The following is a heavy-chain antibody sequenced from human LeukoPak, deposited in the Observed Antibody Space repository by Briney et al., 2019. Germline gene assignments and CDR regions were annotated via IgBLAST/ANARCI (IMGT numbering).Heavy chain of an antibody. CDR3: ARDFAETADWFDP. Sequence: GGSLRLSCAASGFTFSSYSMNWGRQAPGKGLEWVSSISSGSTYIYYADSLKGRFTVSRDNAKNSLSLQMNSLRDEDTAVYYCARDFAETADWFDPWGQGVLVTVSS. V-gene: IGHV3-21*01. J-gene: IGHJ5*02. D-gene: IGHD2-21*02. CDR2: ISSGSTYI. CDR1: GFTFSSYS.